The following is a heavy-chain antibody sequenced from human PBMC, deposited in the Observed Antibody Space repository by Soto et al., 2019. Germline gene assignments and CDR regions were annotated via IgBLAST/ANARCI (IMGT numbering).Heavy chain of an antibody. D-gene: IGHD3-16*01. CDR2: ISATGGGT. V-gene: IGHV3-23*01. CDR1: GFKFSSYA. J-gene: IGHJ5*01. CDR3: AKDRRAGGNSAFYFDF. Sequence: GGSLRLSCAASGFKFSSYAMSWVRKAPGKGLEWVSLISATGGGTYYADSVKGRLIISRDNSDNTLYLQVHSLRAEDTAVYYCAKDRRAGGNSAFYFDFWGQGAQVTVSS.